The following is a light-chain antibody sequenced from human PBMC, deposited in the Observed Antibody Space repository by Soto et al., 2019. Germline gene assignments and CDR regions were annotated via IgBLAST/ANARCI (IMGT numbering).Light chain of an antibody. CDR1: TGAVTSSHY. Sequence: QAVVTQETSLTVSPGGTVTLTCDSSTGAVTSSHYPYWFQQKPGQAPTTLIYDTNSRHSWTPARFSGSLLGGKGALTLSGAQPEDEADYYCLLSYPGLTGVNVVFGGGTKLTVL. CDR2: DTN. V-gene: IGLV7-46*01. J-gene: IGLJ2*01. CDR3: LLSYPGLTGVNVV.